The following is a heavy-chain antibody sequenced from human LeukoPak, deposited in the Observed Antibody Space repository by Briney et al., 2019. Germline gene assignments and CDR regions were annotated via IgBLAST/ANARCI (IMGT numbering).Heavy chain of an antibody. Sequence: SVKVSCKASGYTFTSYAISWVRQAPGQGLEWMGRIIPILGIANYAQKFQGRVTITADKSTSTAYMELSSLRSEDTAVYYCARADDSSGYFLDYWGQGTLVTVSS. D-gene: IGHD3-22*01. CDR2: IIPILGIA. V-gene: IGHV1-69*04. CDR3: ARADDSSGYFLDY. J-gene: IGHJ4*02. CDR1: GYTFTSYA.